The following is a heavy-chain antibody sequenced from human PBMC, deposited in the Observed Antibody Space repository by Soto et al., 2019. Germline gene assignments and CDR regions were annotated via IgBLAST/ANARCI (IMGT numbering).Heavy chain of an antibody. Sequence: SETLSLTCTVSGGSISSYYWSWIRQPPGKGLEWIGYIYYSGSTNYNPSLKSRVTISVDTSKNQFSLKLSSVTAADTAVYYCARVGTEYCSGGSCYSDYYYMDVWGKGTTVTVSS. V-gene: IGHV4-59*01. D-gene: IGHD2-15*01. CDR1: GGSISSYY. CDR3: ARVGTEYCSGGSCYSDYYYMDV. J-gene: IGHJ6*03. CDR2: IYYSGST.